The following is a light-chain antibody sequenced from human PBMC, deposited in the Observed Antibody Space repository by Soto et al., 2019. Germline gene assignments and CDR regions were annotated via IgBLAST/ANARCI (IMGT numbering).Light chain of an antibody. Sequence: EIVMTQSPATLSVSPGERATLSCRASQSVSSSYLAWYQQKPGQAPRLLILGTSTRASGIPAKFSGSGSGTEFTLTISSLEPEDFAVYYCQQRSNWPPELTFGRGTKVDIK. CDR1: QSVSSSY. CDR2: GTS. J-gene: IGKJ4*01. CDR3: QQRSNWPPELT. V-gene: IGKV3-11*01.